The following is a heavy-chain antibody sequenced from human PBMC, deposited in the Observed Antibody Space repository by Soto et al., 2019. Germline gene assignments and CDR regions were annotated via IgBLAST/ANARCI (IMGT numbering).Heavy chain of an antibody. Sequence: QVQLVESGGGVVQPGRSLRLSCAASGFTFSSYGMHWVRQAPGKGLEWVAVISYDGSNKYYADSVKGRFTISRDNSKNTLYLQMNSLRAEDTAVYYCAKDRCIPWERHDFDYWGQGTLVTVSS. J-gene: IGHJ4*02. V-gene: IGHV3-30*18. D-gene: IGHD1-26*01. CDR2: ISYDGSNK. CDR1: GFTFSSYG. CDR3: AKDRCIPWERHDFDY.